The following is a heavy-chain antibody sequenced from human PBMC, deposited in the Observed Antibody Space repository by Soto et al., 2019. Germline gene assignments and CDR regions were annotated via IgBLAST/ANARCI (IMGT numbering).Heavy chain of an antibody. J-gene: IGHJ4*02. D-gene: IGHD3-16*01. CDR2: VRRNAYGGTT. CDR1: GFTFGDYA. V-gene: IGHV3-49*04. Sequence: GGSLRLSCTTSGFTFGDYALSWVRQAPGKGLEWVGFVRRNAYGGTTDYAASVKGRFTISRDDSKSIAYLQMNSLRTEDTALYYCTRASSLDFDFWGQGTLVTVSS. CDR3: TRASSLDFDF.